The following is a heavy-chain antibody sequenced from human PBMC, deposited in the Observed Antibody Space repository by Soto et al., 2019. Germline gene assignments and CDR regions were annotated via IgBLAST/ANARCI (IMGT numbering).Heavy chain of an antibody. CDR2: IYGDDDK. J-gene: IGHJ5*01. CDR1: GFSLSTSGVG. D-gene: IGHD6-13*01. CDR3: AHGPTGIWFDT. V-gene: IGHV2-5*02. Sequence: QITLKESGPTLVKPTQTLTLTCTFSGFSLSTSGVGVGWIRQPPGKALEWLARIYGDDDKRYSPSLESRRTLTKDTSKNQVVLSMTNLEPVDTGTFFCAHGPTGIWFDTWGHGTLVTVS.